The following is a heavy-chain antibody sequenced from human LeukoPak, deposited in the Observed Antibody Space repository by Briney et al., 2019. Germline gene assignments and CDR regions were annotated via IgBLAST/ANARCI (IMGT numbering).Heavy chain of an antibody. J-gene: IGHJ5*01. CDR2: FQPSGNT. V-gene: IGHV4-4*07. CDR1: GDSIRTTY. Sequence: SETLSLTCTVSGDSIRTTYWSWIRRPAGKGLEWIGRFQPSGNTNYNPSLKSRLTLSVDTSKNQFSLKVKSVTAADTAVYYCARHKDWFDFWGQGTLVTASS. CDR3: ARHKDWFDF.